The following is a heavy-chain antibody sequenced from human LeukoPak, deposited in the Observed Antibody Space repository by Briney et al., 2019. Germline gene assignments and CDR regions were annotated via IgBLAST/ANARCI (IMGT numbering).Heavy chain of an antibody. Sequence: GGSLRLSCAASGFTFGSYSMNWVRQAPGKGLEWVSSISSSSSYIYYADSVKGRFTISRDNAKNSLYLQMNSLRAEDTAVYYCARDLWATRDNWFDPWGQGTLVTVSS. CDR3: ARDLWATRDNWFDP. V-gene: IGHV3-21*01. CDR1: GFTFGSYS. CDR2: ISSSSSYI. J-gene: IGHJ5*02. D-gene: IGHD2-2*01.